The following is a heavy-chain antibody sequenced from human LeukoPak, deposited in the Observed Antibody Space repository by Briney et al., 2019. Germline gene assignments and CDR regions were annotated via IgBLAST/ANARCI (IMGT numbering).Heavy chain of an antibody. CDR2: IYYSGTT. D-gene: IGHD3-10*01. CDR1: GDSISSSSYY. V-gene: IGHV4-39*01. Sequence: SETLSLTCTVSGDSISSSSYYWAWIRQPPGKGLEWIGSIYYSGTTYYNPSLKSRVTISGDTSKNQFSLKLSSVTAADTAVYYCARLGGSGCRSFDYWGQGILVTVSS. CDR3: ARLGGSGCRSFDY. J-gene: IGHJ4*02.